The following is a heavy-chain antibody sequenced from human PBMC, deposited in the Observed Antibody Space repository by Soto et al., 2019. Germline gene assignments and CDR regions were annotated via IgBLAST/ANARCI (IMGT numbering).Heavy chain of an antibody. V-gene: IGHV4-59*01. CDR1: GGSISTYY. D-gene: IGHD3-10*01. CDR3: ARYGSNVSSFDP. J-gene: IGHJ5*02. CDR2: VYYSGTT. Sequence: SETLSLTCTVSGGSISTYYWSWIRQPPGKGLEWIGYVYYSGTTNYNPSLKSRVTISVDTSKNQFSLKLTSVTAADTAVYYCARYGSNVSSFDPWGQGTLVTVSS.